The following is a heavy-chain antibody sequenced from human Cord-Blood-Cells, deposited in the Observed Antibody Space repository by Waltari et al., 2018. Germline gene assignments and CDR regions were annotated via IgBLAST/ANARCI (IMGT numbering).Heavy chain of an antibody. CDR3: ARDTAAITIFENNWFDP. Sequence: QVQLVQSGAEVKKPGASVKVSCKASGYTFTSYGISWVRQAPGQGLEWMGWISAYNANTSYAQKLQGRVTMTTDTSTSTAYMERRSLRSDDTAVYYCARDTAAITIFENNWFDPWGQGTLVTVSS. J-gene: IGHJ5*02. CDR1: GYTFTSYG. D-gene: IGHD3-3*01. V-gene: IGHV1-18*04. CDR2: ISAYNANT.